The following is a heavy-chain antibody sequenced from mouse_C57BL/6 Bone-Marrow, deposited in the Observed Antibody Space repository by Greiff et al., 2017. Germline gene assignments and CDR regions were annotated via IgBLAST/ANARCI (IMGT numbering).Heavy chain of an antibody. CDR1: GFTFSDYG. J-gene: IGHJ4*01. Sequence: QLVESGGGLVKPGGSLKLSCAASGFTFSDYGMHWVRQAPEKGLEWVAYISSGSSTIYYADTVKGRFTISRDNAKNTLFLQMTSLRSEDTAMYYCARRWLLGAMDYWGQGTSVTVSS. V-gene: IGHV5-17*01. CDR2: ISSGSSTI. CDR3: ARRWLLGAMDY. D-gene: IGHD2-3*01.